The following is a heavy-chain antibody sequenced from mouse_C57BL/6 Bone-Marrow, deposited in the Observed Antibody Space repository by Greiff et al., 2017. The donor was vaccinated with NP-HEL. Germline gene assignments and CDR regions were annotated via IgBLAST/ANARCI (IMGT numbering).Heavy chain of an antibody. J-gene: IGHJ3*01. Sequence: VQLQQSGAELAKPGASVKLSCKASGYTFTSYWMHWVKQRPGQGLEWIGYINPSSGYTKYNQKFKDKATSTADKSSSTAYMQLSSLTYEDSAVYYCARRLRGFAYWGQGTLVTVSA. CDR2: INPSSGYT. CDR1: GYTFTSYW. D-gene: IGHD1-2*01. CDR3: ARRLRGFAY. V-gene: IGHV1-7*01.